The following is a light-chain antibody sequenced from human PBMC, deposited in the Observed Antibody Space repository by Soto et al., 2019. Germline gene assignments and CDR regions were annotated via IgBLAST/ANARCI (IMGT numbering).Light chain of an antibody. J-gene: IGLJ3*02. V-gene: IGLV1-40*01. CDR1: SSNIGAGHE. CDR3: QSYDASLAWV. Sequence: QSVLTQPPSVSGTLGQRVVIPCAGNSSNIGAGHEVHWYQQFPGRGPKLLIFSHRSRPSRVPDRFSGSKSGASASLAISRLQPEDESTYFCQSYDASLAWVFGGGTKLTVL. CDR2: SHR.